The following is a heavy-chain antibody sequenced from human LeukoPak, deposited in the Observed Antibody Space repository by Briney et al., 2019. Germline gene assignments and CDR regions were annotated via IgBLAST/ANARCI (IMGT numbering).Heavy chain of an antibody. CDR1: GYTFTSYG. CDR3: ARKSQGYCSSTSCYENWFDP. V-gene: IGHV1-18*01. CDR2: ISAYNGNT. Sequence: ASVKVSCKASGYTFTSYGISWVRQAPGQGLEWMGWISAYNGNTNYAQKLRGRVTMTTDTSTSTAYMELRSLRSDDTAVYYCARKSQGYCSSTSCYENWFDPWGQGTLVTVSS. D-gene: IGHD2-2*01. J-gene: IGHJ5*02.